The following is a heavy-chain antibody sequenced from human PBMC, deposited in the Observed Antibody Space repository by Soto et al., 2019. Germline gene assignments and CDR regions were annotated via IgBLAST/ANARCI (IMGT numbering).Heavy chain of an antibody. V-gene: IGHV1-58*01. J-gene: IGHJ4*02. CDR3: AAVPGDFDC. D-gene: IGHD1-1*01. CDR2: IVIGTGNT. CDR1: GFTFSSSS. Sequence: GASVKVSCKASGFTFSSSSVQWVRQARGQRLEWIGWIVIGTGNTNYAQRFQGRVTFTMDMSTSAAYMELSSLRSEDTAVYYCAAVPGDFDCWGQGTLVTVSS.